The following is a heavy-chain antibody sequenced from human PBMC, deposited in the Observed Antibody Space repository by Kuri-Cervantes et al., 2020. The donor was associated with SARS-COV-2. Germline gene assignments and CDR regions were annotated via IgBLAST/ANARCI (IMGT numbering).Heavy chain of an antibody. CDR2: FDPEDGET. CDR1: GGTFSSYA. D-gene: IGHD1-26*01. J-gene: IGHJ5*02. Sequence: ASVKVSCKASGGTFSSYAMSWVRQAPGKGLEWMGGFDPEDGETIYAQKFQGRVTMTEDTSTDTAYMELSSLRSEDTAVYYCATTSPIVGASNWFDPWGQGTLVTVSS. CDR3: ATTSPIVGASNWFDP. V-gene: IGHV1-24*01.